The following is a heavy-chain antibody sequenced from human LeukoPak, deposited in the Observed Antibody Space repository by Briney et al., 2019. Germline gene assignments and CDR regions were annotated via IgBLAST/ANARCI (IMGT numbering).Heavy chain of an antibody. D-gene: IGHD3-22*01. CDR2: ISYDGSNK. CDR3: ARDIHPPTMIVVVIQPAGAFDI. J-gene: IGHJ3*02. V-gene: IGHV3-30*04. Sequence: GRSLRLSCAASGFTFSSYAMHWVRQAPGKGLEWVAVISYDGSNKYYADSVKGRFTISRDNSKNTLYLQMNSLRAEDTAVYYCARDIHPPTMIVVVIQPAGAFDIWGQGTMVTVSS. CDR1: GFTFSSYA.